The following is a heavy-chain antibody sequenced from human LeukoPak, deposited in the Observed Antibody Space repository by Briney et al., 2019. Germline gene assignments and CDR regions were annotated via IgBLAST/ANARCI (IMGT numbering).Heavy chain of an antibody. J-gene: IGHJ4*02. CDR2: IYYSGST. CDR3: ARDGYYDSSDNY. D-gene: IGHD3-22*01. CDR1: GGSISSGDYY. V-gene: IGHV4-30-4*08. Sequence: SQTLSLTCTVSGGSISSGDYYWSWIRQPPGKGLEWIGYIYYSGSTYYNPSLKSRVTISVDTTKNQFSLKLSSVTAADTAVYYCARDGYYDSSDNYWGQGTLVTVSS.